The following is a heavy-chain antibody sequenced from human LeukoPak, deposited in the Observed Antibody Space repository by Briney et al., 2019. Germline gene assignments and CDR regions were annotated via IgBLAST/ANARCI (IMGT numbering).Heavy chain of an antibody. V-gene: IGHV4-34*01. J-gene: IGHJ4*02. CDR1: GGSFSGYY. CDR2: INHSGST. D-gene: IGHD1-26*01. Sequence: PSETLSLTCAVYGGSFSGYYWSWIRQPPGKGLEWIGEINHSGSTNNNPSLKSRVTISVDTSKNQFSLRLNSVTAADTAMYYCVKSGGYGLIDYWGQGTLVTVSS. CDR3: VKSGGYGLIDY.